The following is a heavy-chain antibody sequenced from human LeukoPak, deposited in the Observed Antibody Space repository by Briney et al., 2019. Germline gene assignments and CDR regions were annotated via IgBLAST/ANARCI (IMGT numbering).Heavy chain of an antibody. V-gene: IGHV4-39*01. Sequence: SETLSLTCAVYGGSFSGYYWGWIRQPPGKGLERIGSIYYSGSTYYNPSLKSRVTISVDTSKNQFSLKLSSVTAADTAVYYCARRAEGAYYDILTGYFSPFDHWGQGTLVTVSS. CDR1: GGSFSGYY. D-gene: IGHD3-9*01. J-gene: IGHJ4*02. CDR2: IYYSGST. CDR3: ARRAEGAYYDILTGYFSPFDH.